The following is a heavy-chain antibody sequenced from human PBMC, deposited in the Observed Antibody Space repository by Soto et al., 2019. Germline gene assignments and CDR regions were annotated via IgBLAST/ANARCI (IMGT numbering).Heavy chain of an antibody. CDR2: ISGYNGNT. V-gene: IGHV1-18*01. D-gene: IGHD3-22*01. Sequence: QVQLVQSGAEVKKPGASVKVSCKASGYTFSSYGISWVRQAPGQGLEWMGGISGYNGNTYYAQKFQGRVTMTTDTSMRTAYMELRSLRSADTAVYYCARDFYYDRNLPTRYGMAVWGQGTTVTVSS. CDR1: GYTFSSYG. CDR3: ARDFYYDRNLPTRYGMAV. J-gene: IGHJ6*02.